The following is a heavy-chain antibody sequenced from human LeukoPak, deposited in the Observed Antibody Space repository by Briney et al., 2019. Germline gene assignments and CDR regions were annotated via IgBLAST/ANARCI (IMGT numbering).Heavy chain of an antibody. Sequence: ASVKVSFKASGYIFSNHGISWVRQAPGEGLEWMGWITTYTGNTAYAQSFQGRVTMTTDTSTSTAYMELRSLRSDDTAVYYCARGFLEWLSNFDYWGQGTLVTVSS. D-gene: IGHD3-3*01. J-gene: IGHJ4*02. V-gene: IGHV1-18*01. CDR3: ARGFLEWLSNFDY. CDR1: GYIFSNHG. CDR2: ITTYTGNT.